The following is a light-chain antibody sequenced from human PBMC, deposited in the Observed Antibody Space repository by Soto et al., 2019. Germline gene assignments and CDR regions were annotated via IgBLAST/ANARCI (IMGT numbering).Light chain of an antibody. V-gene: IGKV1-5*03. CDR3: QQYNSYPYT. CDR1: QSISSW. Sequence: DIQMTQSPSTLSASVGDRVTITCRASQSISSWWAWYQQKPGKAPKLLIYKASSLESGVTSRFSGSGSGTEFTLTISSLQPDDFATYYCQQYNSYPYTFGQGTKLEIK. J-gene: IGKJ2*01. CDR2: KAS.